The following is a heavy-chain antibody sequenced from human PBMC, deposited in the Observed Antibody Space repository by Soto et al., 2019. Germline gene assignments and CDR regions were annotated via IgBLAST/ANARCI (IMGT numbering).Heavy chain of an antibody. J-gene: IGHJ1*01. Sequence: GGSLRLSCAASGFSFSSYGMHWVRQAPGKGLEWVAVISYDGSNKYYADSVKGRFTISRDNSKNTLYLQMNSLRAEDTAVYYCAKVRMTTVTTGSGEYFQHWGQGTLVTVSS. CDR2: ISYDGSNK. CDR1: GFSFSSYG. D-gene: IGHD4-17*01. CDR3: AKVRMTTVTTGSGEYFQH. V-gene: IGHV3-30*18.